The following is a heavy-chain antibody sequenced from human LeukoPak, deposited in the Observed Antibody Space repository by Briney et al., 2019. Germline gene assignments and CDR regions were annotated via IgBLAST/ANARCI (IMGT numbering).Heavy chain of an antibody. V-gene: IGHV3-23*01. D-gene: IGHD3-22*01. J-gene: IGHJ4*02. CDR3: AKDLRITMIVVVTEGFDY. Sequence: GGSLRLSCAASGFTFSSYAMSWVRQAPGKGLEWVSAISGSGGSTYYADSVKGRFTISRDNPKNTLYLQMNSLRAEDTAVYYCAKDLRITMIVVVTEGFDYWGQGTLVTVSS. CDR1: GFTFSSYA. CDR2: ISGSGGST.